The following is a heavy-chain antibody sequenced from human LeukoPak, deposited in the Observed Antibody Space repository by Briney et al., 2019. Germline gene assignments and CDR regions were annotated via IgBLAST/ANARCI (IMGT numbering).Heavy chain of an antibody. V-gene: IGHV4-4*02. CDR2: IYHSGST. CDR1: GGSISSSNW. CDR3: ARRAKGYGGNPGDY. J-gene: IGHJ4*02. D-gene: IGHD4-23*01. Sequence: PSGTLSLTCAVSGGSISSSNWWSWVRPPPGKGLEWIGEIYHSGSTNYNPSLKSRVTISVDKSKNQFSLKLSSVTAADTAVYYCARRAKGYGGNPGDYWGQGTLVTVSS.